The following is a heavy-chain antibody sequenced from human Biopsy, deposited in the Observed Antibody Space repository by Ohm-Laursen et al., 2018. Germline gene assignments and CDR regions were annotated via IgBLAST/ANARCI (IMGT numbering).Heavy chain of an antibody. CDR1: GGSISSYY. V-gene: IGHV4-59*08. CDR3: ARHAPSYSGSYWKYFDL. CDR2: IYYTGST. J-gene: IGHJ2*01. Sequence: GTLSLTCTVSGGSISSYYWSWIRQPPGKGLEWIGNIYYTGSTNSNPSLKSRVTISVYTSMNHLSLRLTSVTAADTAVYYCARHAPSYSGSYWKYFDLWGRGTLVTVSS. D-gene: IGHD1-26*01.